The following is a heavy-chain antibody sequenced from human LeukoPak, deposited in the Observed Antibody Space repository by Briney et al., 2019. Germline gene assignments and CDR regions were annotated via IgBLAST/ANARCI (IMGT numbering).Heavy chain of an antibody. CDR3: AKLPNRYSNSWYSPAPPPLKYYYYYMDV. Sequence: SETLSLTCAVYGGSFSGYYWSWIRQPPGKGLEWIGEINHSGSTNYNPSLKSRVTISVDTSKNQFSLKLSSVTAADTAVYYCAKLPNRYSNSWYSPAPPPLKYYYYYMDVWGKGTTVTVSS. D-gene: IGHD6-13*01. CDR1: GGSFSGYY. V-gene: IGHV4-34*01. J-gene: IGHJ6*03. CDR2: INHSGST.